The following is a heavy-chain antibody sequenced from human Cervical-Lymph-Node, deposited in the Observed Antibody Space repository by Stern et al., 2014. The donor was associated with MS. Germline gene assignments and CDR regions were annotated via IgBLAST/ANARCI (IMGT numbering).Heavy chain of an antibody. CDR3: ARRFLGYCSDGSCLHDY. CDR1: GFTFSSYG. CDR2: INDGGDST. Sequence: VQLVQSGGGLVQPGGSLRLSCAASGFTFSSYGMSWVRQAPGKGLEWVSAINDGGDSTYHADSVKGRFTISRDNSKSTLYLQLNSLRAEDTAVYYCARRFLGYCSDGSCLHDYWGQGTQVTVSS. D-gene: IGHD2-15*01. J-gene: IGHJ4*02. V-gene: IGHV3-23*04.